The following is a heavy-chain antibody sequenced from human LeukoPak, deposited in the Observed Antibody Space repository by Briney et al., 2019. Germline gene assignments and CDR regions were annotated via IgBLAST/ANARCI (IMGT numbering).Heavy chain of an antibody. D-gene: IGHD1-7*01. CDR2: IRSSGTTT. V-gene: IGHV3-48*04. CDR1: GFTVSSNY. J-gene: IGHJ4*02. Sequence: GGSLRLSCAASGFTVSSNYMNWVRQAPGRGLEWLSYIRSSGTTTYYADSVKGRFTISRDNAKNLLFLQMNSLRAEDTAVYYCARMNYVSTGWGAPFDYWGQGTLVTVSS. CDR3: ARMNYVSTGWGAPFDY.